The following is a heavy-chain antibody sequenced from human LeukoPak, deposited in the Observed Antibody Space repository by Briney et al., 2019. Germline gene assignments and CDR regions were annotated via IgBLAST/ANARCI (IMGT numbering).Heavy chain of an antibody. D-gene: IGHD3-10*01. J-gene: IGHJ4*02. CDR3: AEQMGGFMVRGVFHPDY. Sequence: GGSLRLSCAASGFTFSSYAMSWVRQAPGKGLEWVSAISGSGGSTYYADSVKGRFTISRDNSKNTLYLQMNSLRAEDTAVYYCAEQMGGFMVRGVFHPDYWGQGTLVTVSS. CDR1: GFTFSSYA. V-gene: IGHV3-23*01. CDR2: ISGSGGST.